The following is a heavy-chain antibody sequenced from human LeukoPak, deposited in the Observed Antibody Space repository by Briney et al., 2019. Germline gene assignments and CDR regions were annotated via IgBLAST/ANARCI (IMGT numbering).Heavy chain of an antibody. J-gene: IGHJ4*02. CDR3: ARDTGGYDWRFDY. V-gene: IGHV1-69*13. CDR1: GGTFSSYA. Sequence: SVKVSCKASGGTFSSYAISWVRQAPGQGLEWMGWISAYNGNTNYAQKFQGRVTITADESTSTAYMELSSLRSEDTAVYYCARDTGGYDWRFDYWGQGTLVTVSS. CDR2: ISAYNGNT. D-gene: IGHD5-12*01.